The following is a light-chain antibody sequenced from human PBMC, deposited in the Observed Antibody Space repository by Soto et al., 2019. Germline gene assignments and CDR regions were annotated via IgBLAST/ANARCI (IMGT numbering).Light chain of an antibody. CDR1: QSISSY. CDR3: QQSYSTRWT. J-gene: IGKJ1*01. Sequence: DIQMTQSPSSLYASVGDRVTITCRASQSISSYLNWYQQKPGKAPKLLIYAASSLQSGVPSRFSGSGSGTDFTLTISSLQPEDFATYYCQQSYSTRWTFGQGPKVDIK. CDR2: AAS. V-gene: IGKV1-39*01.